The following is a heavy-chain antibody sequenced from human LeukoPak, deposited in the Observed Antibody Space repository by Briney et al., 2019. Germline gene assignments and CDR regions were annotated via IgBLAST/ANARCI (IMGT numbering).Heavy chain of an antibody. J-gene: IGHJ3*02. CDR1: GGSISSSSYY. CDR3: ASFAAAGHHDAFDI. D-gene: IGHD2-2*01. CDR2: IYYSGST. V-gene: IGHV4-39*01. Sequence: SETLSLTCTVSGGSISSSSYYWGWIRQPPGKGLEWIGSIYYSGSTYYNPSLKSRVTISVDTSKNQFSLKLSSVTAADTAVYYCASFAAAGHHDAFDIWGKGTMVTVSS.